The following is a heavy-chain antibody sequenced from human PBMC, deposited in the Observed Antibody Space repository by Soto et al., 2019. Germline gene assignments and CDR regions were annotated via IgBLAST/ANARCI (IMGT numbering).Heavy chain of an antibody. CDR1: GGSISSYY. V-gene: IGHV4-59*01. CDR2: IYYSGST. D-gene: IGHD3-22*01. Sequence: KPSETLSLTCTVSGGSISSYYWSWIRQPPGKGLEWIGYIYYSGSTNYNPSLKSRVTISVDTSKNQFSLKLSSVTAADTAVYYCARVKRKYDSSGYPPTVFDYWGQGTLVTVSS. J-gene: IGHJ4*02. CDR3: ARVKRKYDSSGYPPTVFDY.